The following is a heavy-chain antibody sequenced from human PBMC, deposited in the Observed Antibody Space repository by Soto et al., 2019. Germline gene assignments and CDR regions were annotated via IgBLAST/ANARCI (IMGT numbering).Heavy chain of an antibody. V-gene: IGHV3-9*01. D-gene: IGHD2-8*01. CDR2: ISWNSGSI. Sequence: PGGSLRLSCAASGFTFDDYAMHWVRQAPGKGLEWVSGISWNSGSIGYADSVKGRFTISRDNAKNSLYLQMNGLRAEDTALYYCAKAKLRVSYYYYYMDVWGKGTTVTVSS. CDR3: AKAKLRVSYYYYYMDV. J-gene: IGHJ6*03. CDR1: GFTFDDYA.